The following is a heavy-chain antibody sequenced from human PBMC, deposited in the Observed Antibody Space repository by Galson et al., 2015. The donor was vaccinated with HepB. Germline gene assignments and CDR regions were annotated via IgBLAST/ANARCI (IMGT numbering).Heavy chain of an antibody. Sequence: SLRLSCAASGFTFSSYGTHWVRQAPGKGLEWVAVISYDGSNKNCADSVKGRFTISRDNSKNTLYLQMNSLRAEDTAVYYCAKGEENGHIAVAGTDAFDIWGQGTMVIVSS. D-gene: IGHD6-19*01. CDR3: AKGEENGHIAVAGTDAFDI. J-gene: IGHJ3*02. V-gene: IGHV3-30*18. CDR2: ISYDGSNK. CDR1: GFTFSSYG.